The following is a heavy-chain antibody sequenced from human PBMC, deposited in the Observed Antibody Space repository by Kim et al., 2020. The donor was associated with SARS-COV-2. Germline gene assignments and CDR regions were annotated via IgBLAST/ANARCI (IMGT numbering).Heavy chain of an antibody. CDR3: ARGTRGYCSSTSCPSAY. CDR1: GYTFTSYD. Sequence: ASVKVSCKASGYTFTSYDINWVRQATGQGLEWMGWMNPNSGNTGYAQKFQGRVTMTRNTSISTAYMELSSLRSEDTAVYYCARGTRGYCSSTSCPSAYWGQGTLVTVSS. CDR2: MNPNSGNT. V-gene: IGHV1-8*01. J-gene: IGHJ4*02. D-gene: IGHD2-2*01.